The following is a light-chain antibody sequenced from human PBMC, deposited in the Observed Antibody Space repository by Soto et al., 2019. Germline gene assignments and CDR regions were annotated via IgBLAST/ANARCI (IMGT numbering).Light chain of an antibody. V-gene: IGLV2-14*01. Sequence: QSALTQPASVSGSPGQSITISCTGTSSDVGSYDYVSWYQHQPGKAPKLMIYEVSNRPSGVSNRFSGSKSGNTASLTISGLQAEDEADYYCSSYTSSSTLDVFGTGTKVTVL. CDR1: SSDVGSYDY. CDR2: EVS. J-gene: IGLJ1*01. CDR3: SSYTSSSTLDV.